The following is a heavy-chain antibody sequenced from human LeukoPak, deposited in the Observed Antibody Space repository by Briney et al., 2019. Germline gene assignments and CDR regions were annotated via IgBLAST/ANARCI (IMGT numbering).Heavy chain of an antibody. CDR3: ARDKRDKSTIFGVVILYYFDY. CDR1: GYTFTGYY. CDR2: INPNSGGT. D-gene: IGHD3-3*01. Sequence: EASVKVSCKASGYTFTGYYMHWVRQAPGQGLEWMGWINPNSGGTNYAQKFQGRVTMTRDTSISTAYMELSRLRSDDTAVYYCARDKRDKSTIFGVVILYYFDYWGQGTLVTVSS. V-gene: IGHV1-2*02. J-gene: IGHJ4*02.